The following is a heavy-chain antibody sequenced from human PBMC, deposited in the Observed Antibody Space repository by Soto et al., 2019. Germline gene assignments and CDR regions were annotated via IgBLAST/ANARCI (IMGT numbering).Heavy chain of an antibody. J-gene: IGHJ6*02. CDR1: GGTFSSYA. CDR3: ARHDCMDV. V-gene: IGHV1-69*12. Sequence: QVQLVQSGAEVKKPGSSVKLSCKTSGGTFSSYAISWVRQAPGQGLEWMGGIIPIFDTANYAQKFHGRVTITADECTSTASMELSSLRSEDPAVYYCARHDCMDVWGQGTTVTVSS. D-gene: IGHD3-16*01. CDR2: IIPIFDTA.